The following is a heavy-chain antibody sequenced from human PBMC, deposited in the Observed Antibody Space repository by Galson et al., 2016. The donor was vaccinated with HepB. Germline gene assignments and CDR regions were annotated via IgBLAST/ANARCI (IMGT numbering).Heavy chain of an antibody. CDR3: VRDRRGVMWDR. Sequence: SCKASGYTFTSSGITWVRQAPGQGLEWMGWITPYNGKTNYAQNFQDRVTMTTDTSTSTAYMELRSLRSDDTAVYYCVRDRRGVMWDRWGQGTLVTVSS. J-gene: IGHJ5*02. V-gene: IGHV1-18*01. CDR2: ITPYNGKT. CDR1: GYTFTSSG. D-gene: IGHD3-10*01.